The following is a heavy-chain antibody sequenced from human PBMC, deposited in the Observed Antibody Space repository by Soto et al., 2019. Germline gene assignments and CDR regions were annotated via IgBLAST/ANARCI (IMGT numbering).Heavy chain of an antibody. CDR1: GGSISSYY. CDR3: ASGGRTRYYYDSSGYL. D-gene: IGHD3-22*01. V-gene: IGHV4-59*01. J-gene: IGHJ4*02. CDR2: IYYSGST. Sequence: XATLSLTCTVSGGSISSYYWSWIRQPPGKGLEWIGYIYYSGSTNYNPSLKSRVTISVDTSKNQFSLKLSSVTAADTAVYYCASGGRTRYYYDSSGYLWGQGTLVTVSS.